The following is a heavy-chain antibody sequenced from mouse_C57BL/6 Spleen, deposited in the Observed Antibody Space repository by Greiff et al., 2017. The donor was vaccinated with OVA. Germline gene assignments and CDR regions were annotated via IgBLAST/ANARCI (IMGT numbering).Heavy chain of an antibody. Sequence: EVKVVESGGGLVKPGGSLKLSCAASGFTFSDYGMHWVRQAPEKGLEWVAYISSGSSTIYYADTVKGRFTISRDNAKNTRFLQMTSLRSEDTAMYYCASRISGYDYDGFAYWGQGTLVTVSA. CDR1: GFTFSDYG. V-gene: IGHV5-17*01. CDR3: ASRISGYDYDGFAY. CDR2: ISSGSSTI. D-gene: IGHD2-4*01. J-gene: IGHJ3*01.